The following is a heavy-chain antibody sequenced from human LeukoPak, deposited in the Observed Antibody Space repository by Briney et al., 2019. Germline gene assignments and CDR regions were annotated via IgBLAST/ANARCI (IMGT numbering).Heavy chain of an antibody. CDR2: ISSSSNYI. J-gene: IGHJ4*02. V-gene: IGHV3-21*01. CDR3: AKDKFSNYAGIDY. D-gene: IGHD4-11*01. Sequence: GGSLRLSCAASGFTFSSYSMNWVRQAPGKGLEWVSYISSSSNYIYYADSVKGRFTISRDNAKNSLYLQMNSLRAEDTAVYYCAKDKFSNYAGIDYWGQGTLVTVSS. CDR1: GFTFSSYS.